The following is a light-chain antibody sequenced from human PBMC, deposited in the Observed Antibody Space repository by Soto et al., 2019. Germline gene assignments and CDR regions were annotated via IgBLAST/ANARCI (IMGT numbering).Light chain of an antibody. V-gene: IGKV1-39*01. J-gene: IGKJ4*01. CDR1: QSISRY. CDR3: QQSFGVSQFT. Sequence: DIEMTQSPSSLSASVGDRVTIACRASQSISRYLNWYQQKPGKAPEILIYAASSLQSGVPSRFSGSGSGTDFTLTIITLQPEDSATYLCQQSFGVSQFTFGGGTMVEIK. CDR2: AAS.